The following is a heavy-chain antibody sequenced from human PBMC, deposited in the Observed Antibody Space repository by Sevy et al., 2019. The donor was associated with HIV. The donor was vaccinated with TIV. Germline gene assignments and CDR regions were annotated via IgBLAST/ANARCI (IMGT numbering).Heavy chain of an antibody. J-gene: IGHJ5*02. CDR3: ARETDNSARWLDP. V-gene: IGHV3-30*02. Sequence: GGSLRLSCAASGFTFNFHGMHWVRQAPGKGLEWGAFIWHDGSNKYMADSVKRRFTISRDNSKNTLFLQMNSLTVEDTAVYYCARETDNSARWLDPWGQGTLVTVSS. CDR1: GFTFNFHG. CDR2: IWHDGSNK. D-gene: IGHD4-4*01.